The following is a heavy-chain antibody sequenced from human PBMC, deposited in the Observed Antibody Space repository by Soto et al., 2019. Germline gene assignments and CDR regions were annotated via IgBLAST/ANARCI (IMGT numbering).Heavy chain of an antibody. Sequence: GGSLRLSCAASGFTFGSYAMSWVRQAPGKGLEWVSSITGSGGATYYADSVKGRFTISRDNSKNTLSLQMNSLRAEDTAVYYCAKTYSVPASPMDVWGQGATVTVSS. J-gene: IGHJ6*02. CDR1: GFTFGSYA. V-gene: IGHV3-23*01. CDR3: AKTYSVPASPMDV. CDR2: ITGSGGAT. D-gene: IGHD2-2*01.